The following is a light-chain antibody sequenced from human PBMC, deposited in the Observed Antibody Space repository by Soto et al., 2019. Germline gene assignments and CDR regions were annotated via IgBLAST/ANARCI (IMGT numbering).Light chain of an antibody. CDR1: SSDVGSYNL. J-gene: IGLJ1*01. V-gene: IGLV2-23*01. CDR2: EGS. Sequence: QSALTQPASVSWAPGQSITISCTGTSSDVGSYNLVSWYQQHPGKAPKLMIYEGSKRPSGVSNRFSGSKSGNTASLTISGLQAEDEADYYCCSYAGSSTYVFGTGTKVNVL. CDR3: CSYAGSSTYV.